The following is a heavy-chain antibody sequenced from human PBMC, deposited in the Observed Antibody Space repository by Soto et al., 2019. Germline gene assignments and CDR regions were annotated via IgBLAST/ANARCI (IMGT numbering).Heavy chain of an antibody. D-gene: IGHD3-22*01. CDR1: GFTFSNYW. CDR3: ARGTNFDDDSGYFDY. Sequence: EVQLVESGGGLVQPGGSLRLSCAASGFTFSNYWMSWVRQAPGKGLEWVANINQDGSEKNYVDSVKGRCTMSRDNAKNSRFVQMHSLRAEYTAVYSCARGTNFDDDSGYFDYWGQGTLVTVSP. J-gene: IGHJ4*02. V-gene: IGHV3-7*01. CDR2: INQDGSEK.